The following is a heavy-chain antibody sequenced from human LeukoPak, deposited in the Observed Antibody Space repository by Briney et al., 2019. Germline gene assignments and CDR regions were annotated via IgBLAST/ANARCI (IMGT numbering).Heavy chain of an antibody. CDR3: ARGRGKRAAAGPKMYNWFDP. J-gene: IGHJ5*02. D-gene: IGHD6-13*01. CDR1: GGSFSGYY. CDR2: INHSGST. Sequence: SETLSLTCAVYGGSFSGYYWSWIRQPPGKGLEWIGEINHSGSTNYNPSLKSRVTISVDTSKNQFSLKLSSVTAADTAVYYCARGRGKRAAAGPKMYNWFDPWGQGTLVTVSS. V-gene: IGHV4-34*01.